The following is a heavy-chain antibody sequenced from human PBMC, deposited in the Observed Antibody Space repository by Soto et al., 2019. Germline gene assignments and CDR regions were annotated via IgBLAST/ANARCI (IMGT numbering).Heavy chain of an antibody. V-gene: IGHV4-39*01. CDR1: GGSISSSSYY. J-gene: IGHJ4*02. CDR3: ANGWFGELLPFDY. Sequence: SETLSLTCTVSGGSISSSSYYWGWIRQPPGKGLEWIGSIYYSGSTYYNPSLKSRVTISVDTSKNQFSLKLSSVTAADTAVYYCANGWFGELLPFDYWGQGTLVTVSS. CDR2: IYYSGST. D-gene: IGHD3-10*01.